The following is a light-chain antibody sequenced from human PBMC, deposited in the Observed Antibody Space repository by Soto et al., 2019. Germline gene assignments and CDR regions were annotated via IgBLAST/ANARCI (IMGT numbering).Light chain of an antibody. CDR2: GIT. CDR1: QSVDSN. V-gene: IGKV3-15*01. CDR3: QQHSKWPIT. J-gene: IGKJ5*01. Sequence: IIMTQSPATQSLSPGETATLSCRASQSVDSNYLAWYQQKPGQAPRLLVYGITTRATDIPARFSGSGSGTEFTLTICSLQSEDFGIYYCQQHSKWPITFGQGTRLEIK.